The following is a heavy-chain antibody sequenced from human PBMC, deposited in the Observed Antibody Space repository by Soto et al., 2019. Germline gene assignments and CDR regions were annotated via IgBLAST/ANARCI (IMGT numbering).Heavy chain of an antibody. D-gene: IGHD3-22*01. J-gene: IGHJ3*01. CDR2: ISSSSNTI. V-gene: IGHV3-48*02. CDR1: GFTFSSYS. Sequence: PGGSLRLSCAASGFTFSSYSMNWVRQAPGKGLQWISYISSSSNTIYYADSVKGRFTISRDYAKNSLYLQMNSLTDEDTAVYYCARDQLYYNDISGRPLNAFDVWGQGTMVTVSS. CDR3: ARDQLYYNDISGRPLNAFDV.